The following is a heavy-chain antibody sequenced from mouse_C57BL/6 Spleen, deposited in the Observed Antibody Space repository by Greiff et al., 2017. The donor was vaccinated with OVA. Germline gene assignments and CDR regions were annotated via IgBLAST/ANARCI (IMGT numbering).Heavy chain of an antibody. CDR2: IWSGGST. Sequence: VQLKESGPGLVQPSQSLSITCTVSGFSLTSYGVHWVRQSPGKGLEWLGVIWSGGSTDYNAAFISRLSISKDNSKSQVFFKMNSLQADDTAIYYCARNDGNYLSWFAYWGQGTLVTVSA. V-gene: IGHV2-2*01. D-gene: IGHD2-1*01. J-gene: IGHJ3*01. CDR3: ARNDGNYLSWFAY. CDR1: GFSLTSYG.